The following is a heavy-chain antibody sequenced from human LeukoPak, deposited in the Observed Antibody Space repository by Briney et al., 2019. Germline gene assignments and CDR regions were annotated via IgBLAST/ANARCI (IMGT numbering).Heavy chain of an antibody. CDR2: INHSGST. CDR3: ARVRAQYYYGSGSYYKGWFDP. V-gene: IGHV4-34*01. Sequence: SETLSLTCTVSRGSISEYYWNWIRQPPGKGLEWIGEINHSGSTNYNPSLKSRVTISVDTSKNQFSLKLSSVTAADTAVYYCARVRAQYYYGSGSYYKGWFDPWGQGTLVTVSS. D-gene: IGHD3-10*01. CDR1: RGSISEYY. J-gene: IGHJ5*02.